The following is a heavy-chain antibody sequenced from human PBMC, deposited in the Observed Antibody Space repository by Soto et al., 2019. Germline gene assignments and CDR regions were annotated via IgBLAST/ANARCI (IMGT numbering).Heavy chain of an antibody. Sequence: QVQLVESGGGVVQPGRSLRLSCAASGFTFSSYGMHWVRQAPGKGLEWVAVISYDGSNKYYADSVKGRFTISRDNSKNTLYLQMNSLRAEDTAVYYCAKHGSNLGAPHFDYWGQGTLVTVSS. J-gene: IGHJ4*02. CDR2: ISYDGSNK. D-gene: IGHD7-27*01. V-gene: IGHV3-30*18. CDR1: GFTFSSYG. CDR3: AKHGSNLGAPHFDY.